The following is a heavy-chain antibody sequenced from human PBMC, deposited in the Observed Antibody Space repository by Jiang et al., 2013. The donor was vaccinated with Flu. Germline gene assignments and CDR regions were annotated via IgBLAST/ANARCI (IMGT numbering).Heavy chain of an antibody. CDR3: ARRDDYYDSSGYYYDAFDI. J-gene: IGHJ3*02. V-gene: IGHV1-8*01. CDR1: GYTFTSYD. Sequence: GAEVKKPGASVKVSCKASGYTFTSYDINWVRQATGQGLEWMGWMNPNSGNTGYAQKFQGRVTMTRNTSISTAYMELSSLRSEDTAVYYCARRDDYYDSSGYYYDAFDIWGQGTMVTVSS. D-gene: IGHD3-22*01. CDR2: MNPNSGNT.